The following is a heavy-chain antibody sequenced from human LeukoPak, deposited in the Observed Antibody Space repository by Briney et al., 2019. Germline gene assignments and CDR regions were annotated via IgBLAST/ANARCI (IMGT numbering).Heavy chain of an antibody. CDR2: IYTSGST. CDR3: ARGAPRGPHLV. V-gene: IGHV4-61*02. CDR1: GGSISSGSYY. J-gene: IGHJ6*04. D-gene: IGHD3-10*01. Sequence: PSETLSLTCTVSGGSISSGSYYWSWIRQPAGKGLEWIGRIYTSGSTNYNPSLKSRVTISVDTSKNQFSLKLSSVTAADTAVYYCARGAPRGPHLVWGKGTTVTVSS.